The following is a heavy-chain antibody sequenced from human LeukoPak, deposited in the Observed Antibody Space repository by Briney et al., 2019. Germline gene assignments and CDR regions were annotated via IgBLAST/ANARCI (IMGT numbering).Heavy chain of an antibody. J-gene: IGHJ4*02. CDR2: ISSSSYI. CDR3: ASQSTGIAVAVSY. CDR1: GFTFSSYS. V-gene: IGHV3-21*01. D-gene: IGHD6-19*01. Sequence: PGRSLRLSCAASGFTFSSYSMNWVRQAPGKGLEWVSSISSSSYIYYADSVKGQFTISRDNAKNSLYLQMNSLRAEDTAVYYCASQSTGIAVAVSYWGQGTLVTVSS.